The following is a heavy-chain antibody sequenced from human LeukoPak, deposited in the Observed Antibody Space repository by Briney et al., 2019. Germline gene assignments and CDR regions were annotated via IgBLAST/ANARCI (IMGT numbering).Heavy chain of an antibody. Sequence: PSETLSLTCAVSDDSFSSHYWTWIRQPPGKGLEWIGSISHSGPSAYNPSLKSRVTMSLDTSRSQFSLKLSSVTAADTAVYYCVRSYASSGLDHWGQGTLVTVSS. J-gene: IGHJ4*02. CDR3: VRSYASSGLDH. CDR1: DDSFSSHY. D-gene: IGHD3-16*01. V-gene: IGHV4-59*08. CDR2: ISHSGPS.